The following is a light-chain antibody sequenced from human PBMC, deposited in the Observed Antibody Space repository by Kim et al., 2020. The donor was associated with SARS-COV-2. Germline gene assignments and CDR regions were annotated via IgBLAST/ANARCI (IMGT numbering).Light chain of an antibody. CDR2: WAS. CDR3: QQYYSTLYT. CDR1: QSIFYSPNNKNY. V-gene: IGKV4-1*01. J-gene: IGKJ2*01. Sequence: DIVMTQSPDSLTVSLGERATINCKSSQSIFYSPNNKNYLAWYQQKPGQPPKLLIYWASTRESGVPDRFSGSGSGTDFTLTISSLQAEDVAVYYCQQYYSTLYTFGQGTKLEI.